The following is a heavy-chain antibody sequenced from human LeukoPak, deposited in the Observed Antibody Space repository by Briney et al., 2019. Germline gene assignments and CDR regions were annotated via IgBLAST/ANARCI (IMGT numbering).Heavy chain of an antibody. CDR2: VSAYNGNT. V-gene: IGHV1-18*01. Sequence: ASVTVSCKASGYTFTSYGISWVRQAPGQGLEWMGWVSAYNGNTHFAQKLKGRINMTTDTSTSTAYMELRSLRSDDTAVYYCARGHANYDTLAGYSIYAMDVWGQGTTVTVSS. D-gene: IGHD3-9*01. CDR1: GYTFTSYG. CDR3: ARGHANYDTLAGYSIYAMDV. J-gene: IGHJ6*02.